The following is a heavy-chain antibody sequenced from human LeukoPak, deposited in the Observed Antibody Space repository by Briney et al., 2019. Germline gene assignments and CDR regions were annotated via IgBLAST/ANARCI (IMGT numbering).Heavy chain of an antibody. CDR2: IWYDGSNK. V-gene: IGHV3-33*01. CDR3: ARESGTTVAFDI. J-gene: IGHJ3*02. CDR1: GFTFSSYG. Sequence: GGSLRLSCAASGFTFSSYGMHWVRQAPGKGLEWVAVIWYDGSNKYYADSVKGRFTISRDNSKNTLYLQMNCLRAEDTAVYYCARESGTTVAFDIWGQGTMVTVSS. D-gene: IGHD1-1*01.